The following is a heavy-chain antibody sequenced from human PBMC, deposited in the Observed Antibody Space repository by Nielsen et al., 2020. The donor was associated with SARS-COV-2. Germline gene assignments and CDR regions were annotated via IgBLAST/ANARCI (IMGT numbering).Heavy chain of an antibody. CDR3: ASSIGYNFFRYYYYYGMDV. CDR2: IYYSGST. CDR1: GGSISSSSYY. D-gene: IGHD5-24*01. J-gene: IGHJ6*02. Sequence: GSLRLSCTVSGGSISSSSYYWGWIRQPPGKGLEWIGSIYYSGSTYYNPSLKSRVTISVDTSKNQFSLKLSSVTAADTAVYYCASSIGYNFFRYYYYYGMDVWGQGTTVTVSS. V-gene: IGHV4-39*01.